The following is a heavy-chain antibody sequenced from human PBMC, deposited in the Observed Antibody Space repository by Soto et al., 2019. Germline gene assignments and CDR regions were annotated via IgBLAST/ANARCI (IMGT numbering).Heavy chain of an antibody. CDR3: TTDPYPLLWFGELLFSEDFDY. CDR1: GFTFSNAW. V-gene: IGHV3-15*01. J-gene: IGHJ4*02. D-gene: IGHD3-10*01. Sequence: GSLRLSCAASGFTFSNAWMSWVRQAPGKGLEWVGRIKSKTDGGTTDYAAPVKGRFTISRDDSKNTLYLQMNSLKTEDTAVYYCTTDPYPLLWFGELLFSEDFDYWGQGTLVTVSS. CDR2: IKSKTDGGTT.